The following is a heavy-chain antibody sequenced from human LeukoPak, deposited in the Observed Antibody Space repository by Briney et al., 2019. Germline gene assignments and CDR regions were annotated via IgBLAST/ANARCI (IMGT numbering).Heavy chain of an antibody. Sequence: GRSLRLSCAASGFTFSSYAMHWVRQAPGKGLEWVAVISYDGSNKYYADSVRGRFSISRDNSKSALFLEMYSLRGEDTAVYYCAREPYDISGYGMDVWGQGTVVTVSS. D-gene: IGHD3-22*01. CDR2: ISYDGSNK. CDR1: GFTFSSYA. CDR3: AREPYDISGYGMDV. J-gene: IGHJ6*02. V-gene: IGHV3-30-3*01.